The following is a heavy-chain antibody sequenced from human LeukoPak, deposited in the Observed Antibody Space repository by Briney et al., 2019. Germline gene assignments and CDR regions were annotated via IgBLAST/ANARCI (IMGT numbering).Heavy chain of an antibody. CDR3: ARGHYDFWSGYYSDY. CDR1: GFTFSSYA. J-gene: IGHJ4*02. V-gene: IGHV3-23*01. Sequence: PGGSLRLSCAASGFTFSSYAMSWVRQAPGKGLEWVSAISGSGDNTYYADSVKGRFTISRDNSKNTLYLQMNSLRAEDTAVYYCARGHYDFWSGYYSDYWGQGTLVTVSS. CDR2: ISGSGDNT. D-gene: IGHD3-3*01.